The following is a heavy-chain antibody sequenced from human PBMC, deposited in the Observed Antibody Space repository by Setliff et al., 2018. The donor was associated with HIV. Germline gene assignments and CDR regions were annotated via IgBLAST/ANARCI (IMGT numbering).Heavy chain of an antibody. J-gene: IGHJ4*02. CDR2: IYHSGST. V-gene: IGHV4-38-2*01. D-gene: IGHD3-22*01. CDR3: GGNGYYSIDY. Sequence: SETLSLTCAVSGYSISSGYYWGWIRQPPGKGLEWIGSIYHSGSTYYNPSLKSRVTISVDGSTNQFSLKLGSVTAADAAVYYCGGNGYYSIDYWGQGTLVTVSS. CDR1: GYSISSGYY.